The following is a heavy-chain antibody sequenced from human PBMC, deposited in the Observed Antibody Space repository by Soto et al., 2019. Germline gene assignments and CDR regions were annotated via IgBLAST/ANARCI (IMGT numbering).Heavy chain of an antibody. Sequence: GGSLRLSCAASGFTFRNFAMNWVRQAPGKGLEWVSGISVSGGTTYYADSVRGRFTVSRDNSKNSVFLQMNSLRAEDTAVYFCAKGMYYYDISGYRLFDYWGQGTLVTVSS. D-gene: IGHD3-22*01. CDR1: GFTFRNFA. V-gene: IGHV3-23*01. J-gene: IGHJ4*02. CDR3: AKGMYYYDISGYRLFDY. CDR2: ISVSGGTT.